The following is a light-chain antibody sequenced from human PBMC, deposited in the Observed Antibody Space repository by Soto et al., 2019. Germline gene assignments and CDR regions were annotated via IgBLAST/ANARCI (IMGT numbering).Light chain of an antibody. V-gene: IGKV2-28*01. CDR2: LGS. CDR1: QSLLHSNGYNY. CDR3: MQALQTPWT. Sequence: IVMTQSAPSLPVTPGEPASISCRSSQSLLHSNGYNYLDWYLQKPGQSPQLLIFLGSNRASGVPDRFSGSGSGTDFTLKISRVEAEDVGVYYCMQALQTPWTFGHGTKVEIK. J-gene: IGKJ1*01.